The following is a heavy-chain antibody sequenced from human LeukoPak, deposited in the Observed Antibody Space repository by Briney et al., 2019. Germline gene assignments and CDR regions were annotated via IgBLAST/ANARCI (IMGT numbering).Heavy chain of an antibody. D-gene: IGHD6-25*01. CDR2: INGGGDIT. CDR3: AKRYGDSTGWFFDF. J-gene: IGHJ4*02. Sequence: PGESLTLSCAGSGYTFDSYAMTWVRQAPGKGLEWVSSINGGGDITYYAESVKGRFTVSRDNSKNTLFLQMNSLRAEDTAVLYCAKRYGDSTGWFFDFWGQGSLVTVSS. CDR1: GYTFDSYA. V-gene: IGHV3-23*01.